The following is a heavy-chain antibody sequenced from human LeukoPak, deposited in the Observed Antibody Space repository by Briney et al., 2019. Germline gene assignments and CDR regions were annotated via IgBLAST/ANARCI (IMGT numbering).Heavy chain of an antibody. CDR3: AGDGTGVLPGDAFDI. Sequence: PGGSLRLSCAASGFTFSTHSMNWVRQAPGKGLEWVSYINHDGNDIYYGESVTGRFTISRDNAKNSLYLQMHTLRAEDTAVYYCAGDGTGVLPGDAFDIWSQGTMVTVSS. V-gene: IGHV3-21*05. J-gene: IGHJ3*02. CDR2: INHDGNDI. D-gene: IGHD1-1*01. CDR1: GFTFSTHS.